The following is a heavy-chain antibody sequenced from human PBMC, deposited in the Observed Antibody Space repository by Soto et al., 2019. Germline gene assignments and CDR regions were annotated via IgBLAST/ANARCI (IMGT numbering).Heavy chain of an antibody. CDR1: GYTFTSYG. CDR2: ISAYNGNT. Sequence: QVQLVQSGAEVKKPGASVKVSCKASGYTFTSYGISWVRQAPEQGLEWMGGISAYNGNTNYARKLQGRVTMTTDTSTSTAYMELRSLRSDDTAVYYCARDRGEYDYIWGSYRLRDAFDIWGQGTMVTVSS. CDR3: ARDRGEYDYIWGSYRLRDAFDI. J-gene: IGHJ3*02. V-gene: IGHV1-18*01. D-gene: IGHD3-16*02.